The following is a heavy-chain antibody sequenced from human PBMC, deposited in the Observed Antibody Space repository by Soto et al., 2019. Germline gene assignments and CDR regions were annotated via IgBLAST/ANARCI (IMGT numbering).Heavy chain of an antibody. J-gene: IGHJ4*02. V-gene: IGHV4-31*03. CDR1: GASISSGAYY. Sequence: QVQLQESGPGLVKPSQTLSLTCTVSGASISSGAYYWSWIRQQPGKGLEGVGYIYYTGNSYYNPSLKSRISMSIDTSNNQFSLRLSSVTAADTAVYYCAAGSGTHYSVATGFDFWGLGTLVTVSP. CDR3: AAGSGTHYSVATGFDF. D-gene: IGHD3-10*01. CDR2: IYYTGNS.